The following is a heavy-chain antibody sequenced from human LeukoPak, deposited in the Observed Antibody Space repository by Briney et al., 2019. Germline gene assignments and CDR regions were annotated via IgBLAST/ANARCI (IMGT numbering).Heavy chain of an antibody. D-gene: IGHD3-9*01. Sequence: GGSLRLSCAASGFPFSIYAMRWVRQARGRGREGVSDITGSGGNTYYADSVKGRFTISRDNSKNTLYLQLNSLRSEDTAVYYCAIWGDFDVLTGHYVPDFWGRGTLVTVSS. J-gene: IGHJ4*02. CDR3: AIWGDFDVLTGHYVPDF. CDR2: ITGSGGNT. CDR1: GFPFSIYA. V-gene: IGHV3-23*01.